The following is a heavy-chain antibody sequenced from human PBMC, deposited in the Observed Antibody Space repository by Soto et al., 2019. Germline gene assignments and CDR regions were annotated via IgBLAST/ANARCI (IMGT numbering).Heavy chain of an antibody. Sequence: EVQLVESGGGLVQPGGSLRLSCAASGFTVSSNYMNWVRQAPGKGLEWVSVIYSGGSTYYADSVKGRFTISRDNSKNTLYLQMNSLRAEDTAVYYCARDAEQWLVGWYFDLWGRGTLVTVSS. J-gene: IGHJ2*01. V-gene: IGHV3-66*01. CDR2: IYSGGST. D-gene: IGHD6-19*01. CDR3: ARDAEQWLVGWYFDL. CDR1: GFTVSSNY.